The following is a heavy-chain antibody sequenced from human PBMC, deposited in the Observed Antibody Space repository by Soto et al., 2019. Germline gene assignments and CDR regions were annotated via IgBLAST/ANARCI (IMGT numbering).Heavy chain of an antibody. CDR3: ARQIYDSDTGPNFQYYFDS. D-gene: IGHD3-22*01. J-gene: IGHJ4*02. CDR2: IDPRASQT. CDR1: GSSFAGYW. V-gene: IGHV5-10-1*01. Sequence: GASLKISCTGSGSSFAGYWITWVRQKPGKALEWMGRIDPRASQTYYSPSFRGHVTISATKSITTVFLQWSSLRASDTAMYYCARQIYDSDTGPNFQYYFDSWGQGTPVTVSS.